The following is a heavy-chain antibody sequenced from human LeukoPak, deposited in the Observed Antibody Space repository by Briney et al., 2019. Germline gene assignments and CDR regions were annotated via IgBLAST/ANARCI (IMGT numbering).Heavy chain of an antibody. CDR1: GFTFSSYA. V-gene: IGHV3-23*01. D-gene: IGHD1-26*01. J-gene: IGHJ4*02. Sequence: GRSLRLSCAASGFTFSSYAMGWVRQAPGKGLEWVSAISGSGGSTYYADSVKGRFTISRDNSKNTLYLQMNSRRAEDTAVYYWAKDLGRGWGGGGDFDYWGQGTLVTVSS. CDR2: ISGSGGST. CDR3: AKDLGRGWGGGGDFDY.